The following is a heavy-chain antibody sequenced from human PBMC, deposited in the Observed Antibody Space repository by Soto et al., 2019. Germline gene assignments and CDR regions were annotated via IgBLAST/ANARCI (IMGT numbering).Heavy chain of an antibody. D-gene: IGHD6-13*01. V-gene: IGHV3-30-3*01. CDR2: ILSDGSKQ. J-gene: IGHJ1*01. Sequence: QVQLVESGGGVVQPGRSLRLSCAASRFTFSYYAMHWIRQAPGKGLEWVAVILSDGSKQYYAESVKGRFTISRDDSKNTLYLQMNSLKTEDTAVYYCTTERSSWVFQYWGQGTLVTVSS. CDR1: RFTFSYYA. CDR3: TTERSSWVFQY.